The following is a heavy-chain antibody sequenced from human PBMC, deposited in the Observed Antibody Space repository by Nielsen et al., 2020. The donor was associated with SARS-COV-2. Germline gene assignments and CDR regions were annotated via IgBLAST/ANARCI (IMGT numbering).Heavy chain of an antibody. CDR2: IYYSGST. V-gene: IGHV4-31*03. CDR3: ASHPSYYYDSSGNPY. Sequence: SETLSLTCTVSGGSISSGGYYWSWIRQHPGKGLEWIGYIYYSGSTYYNPSLKSRVTISVDTSKNQFSLKLSSVTAADTAVYYCASHPSYYYDSSGNPYWGQGTPVTVSS. J-gene: IGHJ4*02. CDR1: GGSISSGGYY. D-gene: IGHD3-22*01.